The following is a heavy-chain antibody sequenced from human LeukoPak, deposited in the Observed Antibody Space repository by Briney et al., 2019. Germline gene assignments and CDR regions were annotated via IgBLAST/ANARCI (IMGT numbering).Heavy chain of an antibody. Sequence: KSSETLTLTCTVSGDSISSYNWSWIRQPAGKGLEWIGRIYTSRSTNYNPSLKSRVTMSVDTSKNQFSLKLSSVTAAATAVYYCARDRRFYDSSGYYWGNYFDYWGEGTLVTVSS. CDR1: GDSISSYN. CDR3: ARDRRFYDSSGYYWGNYFDY. D-gene: IGHD3-22*01. CDR2: IYTSRST. J-gene: IGHJ4*02. V-gene: IGHV4-4*07.